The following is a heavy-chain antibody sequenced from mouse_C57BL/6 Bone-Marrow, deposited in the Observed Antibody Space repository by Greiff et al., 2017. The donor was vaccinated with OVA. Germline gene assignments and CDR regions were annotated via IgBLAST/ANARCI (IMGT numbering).Heavy chain of an antibody. Sequence: VMLVESGAELARPGASVKLSCKASGYTFTSYGISWVKQRTGQGLEWIGEIYPRSGNTYYNEKFKGKATLTADKSSSTAYMELRSLTSEDSAVYFCARGSNYLIAYWGQGTLVTVSA. D-gene: IGHD2-5*01. J-gene: IGHJ3*01. CDR2: IYPRSGNT. V-gene: IGHV1-81*01. CDR3: ARGSNYLIAY. CDR1: GYTFTSYG.